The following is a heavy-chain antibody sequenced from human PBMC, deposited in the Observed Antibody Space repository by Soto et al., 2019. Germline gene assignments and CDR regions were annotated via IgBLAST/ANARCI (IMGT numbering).Heavy chain of an antibody. Sequence: QVQLVESGGGVVQPGRSLRLSCAASGFTFSSYGMHWVRQAPGKGLEWVAVIWYDGSNKYYADSVKGRFTISRDNSKNTLYLQMNSLRGEDKAVYYCARGAYGMDVWGQGTTVTVSS. CDR2: IWYDGSNK. CDR1: GFTFSSYG. CDR3: ARGAYGMDV. J-gene: IGHJ6*02. V-gene: IGHV3-33*01.